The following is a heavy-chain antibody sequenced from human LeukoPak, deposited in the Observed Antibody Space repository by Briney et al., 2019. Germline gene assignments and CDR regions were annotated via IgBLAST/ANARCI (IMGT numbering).Heavy chain of an antibody. CDR2: IYSGGST. CDR1: GFTVSSNY. D-gene: IGHD3-22*01. Sequence: GGSLRLSCAASGFTVSSNYMSWVRQAPGKGLEWVSVIYSGGSTYYADSVKGRFTISRDNSKNTLYLQMNSLRAGDTAVYYRYRAYYYDSSGFKSGLAIWGQGTMVTVSS. CDR3: YRAYYYDSSGFKSGLAI. J-gene: IGHJ3*02. V-gene: IGHV3-66*01.